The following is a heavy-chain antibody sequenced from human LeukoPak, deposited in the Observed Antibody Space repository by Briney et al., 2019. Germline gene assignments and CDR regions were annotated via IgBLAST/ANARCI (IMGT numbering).Heavy chain of an antibody. CDR3: GAVAVGATDYFDY. D-gene: IGHD1-26*01. Sequence: GASVKVSCKVSGYTLTELSLHWVRQAPGKGLEWMGGFDPEDGETIYAQKFQGRVTMTEDTSTDTAYMELSSLRSEDTAVYYCGAVAVGATDYFDYWGQGTLVTVSS. CDR2: FDPEDGET. CDR1: GYTLTELS. V-gene: IGHV1-24*01. J-gene: IGHJ4*02.